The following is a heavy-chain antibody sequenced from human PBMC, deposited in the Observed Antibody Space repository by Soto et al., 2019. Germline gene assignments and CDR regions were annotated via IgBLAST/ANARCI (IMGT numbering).Heavy chain of an antibody. CDR1: GFTFSSYS. Sequence: EVQLLESGGGLIQPGGSLRLSCAASGFTFSSYSMSWVRRAPGKGLEWVSGISGTGGSTYYADSVKGRFTISRDNSKNTLYLQMNSLRADDTAIYYWAKSWGDTWLQSACAIWGLGTMVTVSA. CDR3: AKSWGDTWLQSACAI. D-gene: IGHD5-12*01. V-gene: IGHV3-23*01. CDR2: ISGTGGST. J-gene: IGHJ3*02.